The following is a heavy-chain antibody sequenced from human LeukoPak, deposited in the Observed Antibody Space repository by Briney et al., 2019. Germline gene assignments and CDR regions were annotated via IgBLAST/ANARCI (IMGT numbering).Heavy chain of an antibody. V-gene: IGHV4-38-2*02. CDR1: GCSISSGYY. J-gene: IGHJ4*02. Sequence: TSETLSLTCTVSGCSISSGYYWGWIRQPPGKGLEWIGSIYHSGSTYYNPSLKSRVTISVDTSKNQFSLNLSSVTAADAAVYYCARETRLSIAARPLDYWGQGTLVTVSS. CDR2: IYHSGST. CDR3: ARETRLSIAARPLDY. D-gene: IGHD6-6*01.